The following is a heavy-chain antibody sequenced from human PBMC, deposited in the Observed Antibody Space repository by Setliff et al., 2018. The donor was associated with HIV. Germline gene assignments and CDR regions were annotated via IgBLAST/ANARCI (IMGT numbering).Heavy chain of an antibody. Sequence: PSETLSLTCTVSGDSFSNYYWSWIRQPPGKGLEWIGYVFYTGTATYNPSLKSRVSISVDRSTNRFSLMLHSVTAVDTAVYYCARGPSGGGFYYMDVWGKGTTVTVSS. V-gene: IGHV4-59*01. CDR1: GDSFSNYY. CDR2: VFYTGTA. CDR3: ARGPSGGGFYYMDV. J-gene: IGHJ6*03. D-gene: IGHD2-15*01.